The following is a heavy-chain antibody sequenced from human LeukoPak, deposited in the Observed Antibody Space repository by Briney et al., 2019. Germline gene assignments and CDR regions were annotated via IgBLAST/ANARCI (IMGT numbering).Heavy chain of an antibody. D-gene: IGHD6-13*01. J-gene: IGHJ4*02. V-gene: IGHV1-69*13. Sequence: SVKVSCKASGGTFSNYTISWVRQAPGQGLEWMGGIIPIFGTSNYAQKFQGRVTITADESTSTAYMELSSLRSEDTAVYYCTREAATGYYYFDYWGQGTLVTVSS. CDR1: GGTFSNYT. CDR2: IIPIFGTS. CDR3: TREAATGYYYFDY.